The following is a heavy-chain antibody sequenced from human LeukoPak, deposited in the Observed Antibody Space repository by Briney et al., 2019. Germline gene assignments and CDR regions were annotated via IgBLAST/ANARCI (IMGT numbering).Heavy chain of an antibody. Sequence: PGGSLRLSCAASGFTLRSYWMSWVRQAPGKGLECVADLKDDGSEKYYVDAVKGRFTISRDNAKNSLYLQMNSLRAEDTAVYYCARDPRGIYYFYPFDYWGQGTLVTVSS. V-gene: IGHV3-7*05. D-gene: IGHD2/OR15-2a*01. J-gene: IGHJ4*02. CDR1: GFTLRSYW. CDR2: LKDDGSEK. CDR3: ARDPRGIYYFYPFDY.